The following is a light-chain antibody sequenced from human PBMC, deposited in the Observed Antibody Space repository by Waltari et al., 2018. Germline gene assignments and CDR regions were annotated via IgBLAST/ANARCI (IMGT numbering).Light chain of an antibody. V-gene: IGKV1-9*01. J-gene: IGKJ5*01. Sequence: IQFTQSPSSLSASVGDRVTTTCRASQGISSNLAWYQQKPGKAPKLLISAASTLQSGVPLRFSGSGSGTDFTLTISSLQPEDFATYYCQQLNSYPITFGQGTRLEIK. CDR1: QGISSN. CDR3: QQLNSYPIT. CDR2: AAS.